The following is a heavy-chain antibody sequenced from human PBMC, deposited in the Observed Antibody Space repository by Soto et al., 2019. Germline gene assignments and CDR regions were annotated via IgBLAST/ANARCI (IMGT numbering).Heavy chain of an antibody. D-gene: IGHD3-10*01. Sequence: PETLSLTCSVSGGAMSEYFWSWIRQSPGKGLEWIGYIYYLGSTDYNPSLKSRVTISVDTSKRQFSLRLTSVTAADTAVYYCARDGYDGSGSPYPAYWGPGTQVTVSS. CDR2: IYYLGST. J-gene: IGHJ4*02. CDR3: ARDGYDGSGSPYPAY. CDR1: GGAMSEYF. V-gene: IGHV4-59*01.